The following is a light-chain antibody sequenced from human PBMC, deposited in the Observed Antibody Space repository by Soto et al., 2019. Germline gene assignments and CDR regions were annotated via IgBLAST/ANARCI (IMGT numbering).Light chain of an antibody. CDR3: QQYGDSPIT. V-gene: IGKV3-20*01. CDR1: QSVSNNY. Sequence: EIVLTQSPGTLSLSPGERATLSCRASQSVSNNYLAWYQQKPGQAPRLLIYDASNRATGIPDRFSGSGSGTDFTLTIDGLEPEDFVVYYCQQYGDSPITFGQGTRLEIK. CDR2: DAS. J-gene: IGKJ5*01.